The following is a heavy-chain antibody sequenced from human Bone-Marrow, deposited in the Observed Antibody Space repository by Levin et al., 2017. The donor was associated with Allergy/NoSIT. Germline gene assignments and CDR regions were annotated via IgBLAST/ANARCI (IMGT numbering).Heavy chain of an antibody. Sequence: SETLSLTCTVSGGSISSGDYYWSWIRQPPGKGLEWIGYIYYSGSTYYNPSLKSRVTISVDTSKNQFSLKLSSVTAADTAVYYCASEMVRGVIHYWGQGTLVTVSS. J-gene: IGHJ4*02. CDR1: GGSISSGDYY. CDR2: IYYSGST. D-gene: IGHD3-10*01. CDR3: ASEMVRGVIHY. V-gene: IGHV4-30-4*01.